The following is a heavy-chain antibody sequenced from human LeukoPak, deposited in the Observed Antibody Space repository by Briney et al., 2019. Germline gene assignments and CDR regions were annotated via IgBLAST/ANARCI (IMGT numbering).Heavy chain of an antibody. CDR2: IYPGDSDT. CDR1: GYSFTSYW. D-gene: IGHD2-15*01. V-gene: IGHV5-51*01. Sequence: GESLKISCKGSGYSFTSYWIGWARQMPGKGLEWMGIIYPGDSDTRYSPPFQGQVTISADKSISTAYLQWSSLKASDTAMYYCARFPTYCSGGSCQGWFDPWGQGTLVTVSS. J-gene: IGHJ5*02. CDR3: ARFPTYCSGGSCQGWFDP.